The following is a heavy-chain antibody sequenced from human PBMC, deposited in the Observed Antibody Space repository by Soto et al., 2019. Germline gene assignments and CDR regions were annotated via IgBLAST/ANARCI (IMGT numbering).Heavy chain of an antibody. CDR3: ARDTLSRVGSGYYIGGNYYYGMDV. Sequence: QVQLQESGPGLVKPSETLSLTCTVSGGAISSYYWSWIRQPPGKGLAWIGFMYYSGSTKYNPSLKSRVTITIDTAKIQGARKRSSVTAADTAVYYCARDTLSRVGSGYYIGGNYYYGMDVWGQGTTVTVSS. D-gene: IGHD3-3*01. V-gene: IGHV4-59*01. J-gene: IGHJ6*02. CDR1: GGAISSYY. CDR2: MYYSGST.